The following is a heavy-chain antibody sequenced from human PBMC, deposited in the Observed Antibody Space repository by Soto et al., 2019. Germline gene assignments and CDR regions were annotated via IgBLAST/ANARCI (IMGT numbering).Heavy chain of an antibody. Sequence: EVQLVESGGGLVQPGGSLRLSCAASGFTFGSYWMHWVRQGPGKGLVWVSRINSDGSRTSNADSVKGRFTISRDNDKNTLYLQMNSLRAKETAVYYCARVASSQYYHYHMDVWGKGTTVTVSS. CDR1: GFTFGSYW. V-gene: IGHV3-74*01. CDR3: ARVASSQYYHYHMDV. CDR2: INSDGSRT. J-gene: IGHJ6*03. D-gene: IGHD5-12*01.